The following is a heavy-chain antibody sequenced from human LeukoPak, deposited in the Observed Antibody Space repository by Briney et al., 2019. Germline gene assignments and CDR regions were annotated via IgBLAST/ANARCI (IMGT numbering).Heavy chain of an antibody. J-gene: IGHJ4*02. Sequence: SETLSLTCTVSGGSISSSSYYWGWIRQPPGKGLEWIGSIYYSGSTYYNPSLKSRVTISVDTSKNQFSLELSSVTAADTAVYYCARRANTYYDILTGYSFDYWGQGTLVTVSS. CDR1: GGSISSSSYY. D-gene: IGHD3-9*01. CDR2: IYYSGST. CDR3: ARRANTYYDILTGYSFDY. V-gene: IGHV4-39*01.